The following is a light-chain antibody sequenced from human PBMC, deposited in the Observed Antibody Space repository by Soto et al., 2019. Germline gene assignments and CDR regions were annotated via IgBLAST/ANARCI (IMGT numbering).Light chain of an antibody. V-gene: IGLV2-14*01. J-gene: IGLJ2*01. CDR1: SSDVGGYKY. CDR2: EVS. CDR3: SSYTSTSTLE. Sequence: QSVLTQPASVSGSPGQSITISCTGTSSDVGGYKYVSWYQHHPDKAPKLMIYEVSDRPSGVSNRFSGSKSGNTASLTISGLQAEDEAYYYCSSYTSTSTLEFGGGTKLTVL.